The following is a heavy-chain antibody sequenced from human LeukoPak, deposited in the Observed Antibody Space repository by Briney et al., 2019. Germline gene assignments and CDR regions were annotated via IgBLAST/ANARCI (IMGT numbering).Heavy chain of an antibody. V-gene: IGHV4-59*01. J-gene: IGHJ3*02. CDR2: IYYSGST. D-gene: IGHD6-13*01. CDR1: GGSMSPYH. CDR3: ARAGILGSSWSDAFDI. Sequence: PSETLSLTCTISGGSMSPYHWGWIRQPPGKGLEWTGYIYYSGSTNYNPSLKSRVTISVDTSKNQFSLKLSSVTAADTAVYYCARAGILGSSWSDAFDIWGQGTMVTVSS.